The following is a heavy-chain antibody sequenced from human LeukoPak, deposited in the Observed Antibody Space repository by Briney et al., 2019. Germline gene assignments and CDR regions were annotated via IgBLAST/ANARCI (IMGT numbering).Heavy chain of an antibody. D-gene: IGHD3-9*01. J-gene: IGHJ6*02. CDR3: ARAQLSRYFDRGGMDV. V-gene: IGHV1-2*04. CDR1: GGTFSSYA. CDR2: INPSSGGI. Sequence: RRASVKVSCKASGGTFSSYAISWVRQAPGQGLEWMGWINPSSGGIYSAQKFQGWVTMTRDTSIKTAYMELSRLKPDDTAVYYCARAQLSRYFDRGGMDVWGQGTTVTVSS.